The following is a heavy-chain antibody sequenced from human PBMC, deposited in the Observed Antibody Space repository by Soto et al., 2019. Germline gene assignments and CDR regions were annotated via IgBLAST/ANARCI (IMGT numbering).Heavy chain of an antibody. CDR2: INHSGST. V-gene: IGHV4-34*01. J-gene: IGHJ4*02. CDR3: ARGRGDSSSWSIYYFDF. D-gene: IGHD6-13*01. Sequence: PSETLSLTCAVYGGSFSGYYWTWIRQPPGTGLEWIGEINHSGSTNYNPSLKSRVTISVDTSKNQFSLKLTSVTAADTAVYYCARGRGDSSSWSIYYFDFCGQGTLVTVSS. CDR1: GGSFSGYY.